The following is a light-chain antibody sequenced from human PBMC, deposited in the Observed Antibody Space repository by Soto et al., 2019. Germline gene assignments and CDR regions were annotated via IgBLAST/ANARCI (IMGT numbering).Light chain of an antibody. CDR1: QNISSN. J-gene: IGKJ1*01. V-gene: IGKV3-15*01. CDR2: GAS. CDR3: QQYNNWLWT. Sequence: EIVMTQSPATLSVSPGERATLSCRASQNISSNLAWYQQKPGQAPRVLIDGASTRATGIPAMFSGSGSGTEFNLTISSLQSEDFAVYYCQQYNNWLWTFGQGTKVEIK.